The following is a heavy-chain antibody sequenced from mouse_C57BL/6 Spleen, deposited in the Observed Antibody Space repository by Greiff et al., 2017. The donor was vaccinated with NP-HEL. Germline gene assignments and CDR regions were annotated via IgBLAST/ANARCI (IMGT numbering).Heavy chain of an antibody. V-gene: IGHV1-15*01. D-gene: IGHD1-1*01. Sequence: QVQLQQSGAELVRPGASVTLSCKASGYTFTDYEMHWVKQTPVHGLEWIGAIDPETGGTAYNQKFKGKAILTADKSSSTAYMELRSLTSEDSAVYYFTRENYYGSSPLDYWGQGTTLTVSS. CDR2: IDPETGGT. CDR1: GYTFTDYE. CDR3: TRENYYGSSPLDY. J-gene: IGHJ2*01.